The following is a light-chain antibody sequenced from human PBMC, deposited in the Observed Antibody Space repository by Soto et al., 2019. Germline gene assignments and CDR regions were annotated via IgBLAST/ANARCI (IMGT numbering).Light chain of an antibody. CDR3: CSYAGSRTWV. CDR1: NSDIGLFSL. Sequence: QSVPIQPASVSGSPGQSITISCTGTNSDIGLFSLVSWYQQYPYKAPKLILYEVSKWPSGIPHRFSGSKSGNTASLTISGLQAEDEADYYCCSYAGSRTWVFGGGTKGTVL. CDR2: EVS. V-gene: IGLV2-23*02. J-gene: IGLJ3*02.